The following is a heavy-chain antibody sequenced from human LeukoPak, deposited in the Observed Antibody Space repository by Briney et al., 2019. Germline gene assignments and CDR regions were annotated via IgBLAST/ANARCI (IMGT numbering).Heavy chain of an antibody. V-gene: IGHV3-74*01. J-gene: IGHJ4*02. CDR3: ARETSGSFPY. D-gene: IGHD2-15*01. CDR1: GFTFSSYW. CDR2: INSDGSSP. Sequence: GGSLRLSCTASGFTFSSYWMQWVRQAPGKGLVWVSRINSDGSSPSYADSEKGRFTISRDNSKNTLYLQMNNLSAEDTAVYYCARETSGSFPYWGQGTLVTVSS.